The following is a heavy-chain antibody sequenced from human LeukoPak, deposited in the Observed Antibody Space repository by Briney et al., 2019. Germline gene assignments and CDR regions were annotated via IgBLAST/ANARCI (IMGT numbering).Heavy chain of an antibody. CDR2: ISWNSGSI. Sequence: PGRSLRLSCAAPGLTFEDYAMHWVRHVPGKGLEWVSGISWNSGSIGYAESVKGRFTISRDNAKSSLYLQMNSLRPEDTALYYCAKGTASWFREVIDYFDFWGQGTLVTVSS. D-gene: IGHD3-16*02. CDR3: AKGTASWFREVIDYFDF. J-gene: IGHJ4*02. V-gene: IGHV3-9*01. CDR1: GLTFEDYA.